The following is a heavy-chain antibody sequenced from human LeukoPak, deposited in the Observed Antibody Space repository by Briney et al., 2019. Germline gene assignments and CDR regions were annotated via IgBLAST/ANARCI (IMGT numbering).Heavy chain of an antibody. CDR1: GYTFTGYY. Sequence: ASVKVSCKASGYTFTGYYMHWVRQAPGQGLEWMGWINPNSGDTNYAQKFQGRVTMTRDTSIGTAYMELSRLRSDDTAVYYCARELSAAGRWGAFDIWGQGTTVTVSS. V-gene: IGHV1-2*02. J-gene: IGHJ3*02. CDR2: INPNSGDT. D-gene: IGHD6-13*01. CDR3: ARELSAAGRWGAFDI.